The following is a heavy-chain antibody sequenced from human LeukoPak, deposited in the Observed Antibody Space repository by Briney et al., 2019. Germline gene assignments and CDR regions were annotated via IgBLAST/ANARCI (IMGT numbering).Heavy chain of an antibody. D-gene: IGHD5-24*01. J-gene: IGHJ4*02. Sequence: PGGSLRLSCAASGFTVSSNYMSRVRQAPGKGLEWVSVIYSGGGTYYADSVKGRFTISRDNAKNSLYLQMNSLRAEDTAVYYCARAGLQSPFDYWGQGTLVTVSS. CDR3: ARAGLQSPFDY. CDR2: IYSGGGT. V-gene: IGHV3-53*01. CDR1: GFTVSSNY.